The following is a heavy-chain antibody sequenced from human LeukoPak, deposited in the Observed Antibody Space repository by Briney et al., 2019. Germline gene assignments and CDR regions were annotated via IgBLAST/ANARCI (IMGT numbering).Heavy chain of an antibody. Sequence: GGSLRLSCAASGFTFSTYGMHWVRQAPGKGLEWVAFIRYDGNNKYYADFVKGRFTISRDNTKNTLYLHMNSLRTEDTAVYYCAKIEGKYQLANVPDHWGQGTLVTVSS. J-gene: IGHJ4*02. V-gene: IGHV3-30*02. CDR2: IRYDGNNK. D-gene: IGHD2-2*01. CDR1: GFTFSTYG. CDR3: AKIEGKYQLANVPDH.